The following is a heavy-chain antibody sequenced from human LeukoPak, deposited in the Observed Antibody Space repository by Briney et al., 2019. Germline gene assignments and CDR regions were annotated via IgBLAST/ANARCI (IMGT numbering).Heavy chain of an antibody. CDR2: FDPEDGET. V-gene: IGHV1-24*01. CDR3: ATRSSRLLRAAFDI. D-gene: IGHD3-22*01. Sequence: VASVKVSCKVSGYTLTELSMHWVRQALGKGLEWMGGFDPEDGETIYAQKFQGRVTMTEDTSTDTAYMELSSLRSEDTAVYYCATRSSRLLRAAFDIWGQGTMVTVSS. CDR1: GYTLTELS. J-gene: IGHJ3*02.